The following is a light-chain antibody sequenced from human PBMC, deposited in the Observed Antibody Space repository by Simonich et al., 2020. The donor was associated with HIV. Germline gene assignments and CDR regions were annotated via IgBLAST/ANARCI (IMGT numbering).Light chain of an antibody. J-gene: IGKJ2*01. Sequence: EIVLTQSPATLSLSPGERATLSCRASQSVSTYLAWYQQKPGQGPRLFIYGASTRATGIPARFSGSGSGTEFTLTINSLRSEDFAVYYCQQYNNWPMYTFGQGTKLEIK. CDR3: QQYNNWPMYT. CDR1: QSVSTY. CDR2: GAS. V-gene: IGKV3-15*01.